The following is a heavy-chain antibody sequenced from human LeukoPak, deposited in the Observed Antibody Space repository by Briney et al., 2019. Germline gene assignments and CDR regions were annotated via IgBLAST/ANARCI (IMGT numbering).Heavy chain of an antibody. V-gene: IGHV3-53*01. Sequence: GSLRLSCAASGFTVSLNYMTWVRQAPGKGPEWLSVLYPGGDTYYLDSVKGRFTISRDNSKNTLYLQMNSLRVEDTAVYYCARVLVVPSSADYLDCWGQGTLVTVSS. J-gene: IGHJ4*02. CDR1: GFTVSLNY. CDR2: LYPGGDT. CDR3: ARVLVVPSSADYLDC. D-gene: IGHD2-2*01.